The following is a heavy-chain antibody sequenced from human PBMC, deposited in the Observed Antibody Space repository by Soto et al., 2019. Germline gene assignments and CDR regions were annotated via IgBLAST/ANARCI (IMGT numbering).Heavy chain of an antibody. J-gene: IGHJ4*02. CDR2: IYYSGST. CDR1: GGSISSGDYY. Sequence: PSETLSLTCTVSGGSISSGDYYWSWIRQPPGKGLEWIGYIYYSGSTYYNPSLKSRVTISVDTSKNQFSLKLSSVTAADTAVYYCARVKRTYYYGSGTFDYWGQGTLVTAPQ. V-gene: IGHV4-30-4*01. CDR3: ARVKRTYYYGSGTFDY. D-gene: IGHD3-10*01.